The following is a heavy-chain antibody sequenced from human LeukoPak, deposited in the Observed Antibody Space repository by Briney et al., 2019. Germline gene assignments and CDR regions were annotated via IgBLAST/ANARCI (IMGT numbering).Heavy chain of an antibody. CDR2: IYYSGST. D-gene: IGHD5-24*01. J-gene: IGHJ4*02. Sequence: SETLSLTCTVSGGSISSGGYYWSWIRQHPGKGLEWFGYIYYSGSTYYNPSFKSRVTISVDASKNQFSLKLSPVTAADTAVYYCARKGGGYNFDYWGQGTLVTVSS. V-gene: IGHV4-31*03. CDR3: ARKGGGYNFDY. CDR1: GGSISSGGYY.